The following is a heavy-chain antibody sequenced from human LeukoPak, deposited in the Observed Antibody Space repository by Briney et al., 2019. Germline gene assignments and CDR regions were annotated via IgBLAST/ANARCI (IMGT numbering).Heavy chain of an antibody. D-gene: IGHD3-22*01. J-gene: IGHJ5*02. CDR2: IKQDGSEK. CDR1: GFTFSSYW. Sequence: GGSLRLSCAASGFTFSSYWMSWVRQAPGKGLEWVANIKQDGSEKYYVDSVKGRFTISRDNAKNSLYLQMNSLRAEDTAVYYCARDRYYYDSSGYSNRFDPWGQETLVTVSS. CDR3: ARDRYYYDSSGYSNRFDP. V-gene: IGHV3-7*03.